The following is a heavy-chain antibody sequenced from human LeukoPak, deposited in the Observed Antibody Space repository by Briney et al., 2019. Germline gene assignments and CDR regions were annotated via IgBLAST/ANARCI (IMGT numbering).Heavy chain of an antibody. D-gene: IGHD3-3*01. CDR1: GFTFSSYA. Sequence: GGSLRLSCAASGFTFSSYAMHWVRQAPGKGLEWVAVISYDGSNKYYADSVKGRFTISRDNSKNTLYLQMNSLRAEDTAVYYCAKVSPKRHYDFWSGYLGYYFDYWGQGTLVTVSS. CDR2: ISYDGSNK. V-gene: IGHV3-30-3*01. J-gene: IGHJ4*02. CDR3: AKVSPKRHYDFWSGYLGYYFDY.